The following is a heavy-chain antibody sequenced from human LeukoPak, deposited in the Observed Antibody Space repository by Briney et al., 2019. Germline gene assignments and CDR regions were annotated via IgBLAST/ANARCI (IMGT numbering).Heavy chain of an antibody. CDR2: MYHGGST. D-gene: IGHD5/OR15-5a*01. J-gene: IGHJ4*02. V-gene: IGHV4-38-2*01. CDR1: GYSIGSGYY. Sequence: PSETLSLTCAVSGYSIGSGYYWGWIRQPPGKGLECIGSMYHGGSTYYNPSFKSRLTISVDTSKNQFSLTLSSVTVAATAMYYCARSTDHTNPLFDYWGQGTLITVSS. CDR3: ARSTDHTNPLFDY.